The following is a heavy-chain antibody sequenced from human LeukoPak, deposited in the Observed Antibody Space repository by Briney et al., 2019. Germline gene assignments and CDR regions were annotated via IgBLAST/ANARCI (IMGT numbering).Heavy chain of an antibody. CDR3: ARDSVGGSWNNYFDY. CDR2: IYYSGST. Sequence: SETLSLTCTVSGGSISSGGYYWSWIRQHPGKGLEWIGYIYYSGSTYYNPSLKSRVTISVDTSKNQFSLKLSSVTAADTAVYYCARDSVGGSWNNYFDYWGQGTLVTVSS. J-gene: IGHJ4*02. CDR1: GGSISSGGYY. D-gene: IGHD2-15*01. V-gene: IGHV4-31*03.